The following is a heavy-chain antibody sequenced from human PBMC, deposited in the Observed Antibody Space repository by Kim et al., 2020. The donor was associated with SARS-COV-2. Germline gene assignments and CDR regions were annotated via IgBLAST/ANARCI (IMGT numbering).Heavy chain of an antibody. CDR3: ARPRLGYSYGSFDY. D-gene: IGHD5-18*01. J-gene: IGHJ4*02. CDR1: GGSISSSSYY. CDR2: IYYSGST. Sequence: SETLSLTCTVSGGSISSSSYYWGWIRQPPGKGLEWIGSIYYSGSTYYNPSLKSRVTISVDTSKNQFSLKLSSVTAADTAVYYCARPRLGYSYGSFDYWGQGTLVTVSS. V-gene: IGHV4-39*01.